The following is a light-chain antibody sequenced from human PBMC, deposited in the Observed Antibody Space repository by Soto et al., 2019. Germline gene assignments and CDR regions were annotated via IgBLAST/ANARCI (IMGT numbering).Light chain of an antibody. J-gene: IGKJ4*01. Sequence: ELVLTQSPATLSVSPGERATLSCRASQGVGSTLAWYQQEPGRAPRLLIYDASTRAAGIPARFSGDGSGTEFTPTISGLQSDDFAVYYCQHYMTWPLTFGGGTRVEI. CDR3: QHYMTWPLT. V-gene: IGKV3-15*01. CDR2: DAS. CDR1: QGVGST.